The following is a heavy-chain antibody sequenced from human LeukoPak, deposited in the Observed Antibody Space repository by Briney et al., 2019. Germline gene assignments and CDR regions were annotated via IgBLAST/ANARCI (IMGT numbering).Heavy chain of an antibody. J-gene: IGHJ3*02. V-gene: IGHV1-46*01. CDR1: GYTFTNYY. CDR2: INPSGGST. Sequence: ASVKVSCKASGYTFTNYYMHWVRQAPGQGLGSMGVINPSGGSTTYAQNFQGRVTMTRDTSTSTVYMEVSSLRSEDTAVYYCARGSCCDRSCYEGFIWGQGTMVTVSS. D-gene: IGHD2-2*01. CDR3: ARGSCCDRSCYEGFI.